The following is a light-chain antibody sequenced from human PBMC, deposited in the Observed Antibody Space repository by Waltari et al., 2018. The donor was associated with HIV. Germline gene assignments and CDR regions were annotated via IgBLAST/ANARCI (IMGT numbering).Light chain of an antibody. CDR3: AAWDDSLNGWV. J-gene: IGLJ3*02. Sequence: QSVLTQPPSASGTPGQRVTIPCSGCSSNIGSNTVNWYRQLPGTAPKLLIYSNNQRPSGVPDRFSGSKSGTSVSLAISGLQSEDDTDYYCAAWDDSLNGWVFGGGTKLTVL. CDR2: SNN. CDR1: SSNIGSNT. V-gene: IGLV1-44*01.